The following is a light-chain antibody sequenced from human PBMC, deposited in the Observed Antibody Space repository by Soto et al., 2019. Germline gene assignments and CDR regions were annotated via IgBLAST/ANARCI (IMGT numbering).Light chain of an antibody. CDR2: GAS. CDR3: QQYGSSLFT. J-gene: IGKJ3*01. V-gene: IGKV3-20*01. Sequence: EIVLTQSPGTLSLSPGERATLSCRASQSVSSSYSAWYQQKPGQAPRLLIYGASSRATGIPDRFSGSGSGTDFTLTIRRLEPEDFAVYYCQQYGSSLFTFGPGTKVDIK. CDR1: QSVSSSY.